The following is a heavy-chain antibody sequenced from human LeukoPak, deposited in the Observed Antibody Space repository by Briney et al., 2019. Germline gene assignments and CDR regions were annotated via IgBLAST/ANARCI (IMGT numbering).Heavy chain of an antibody. D-gene: IGHD6-13*01. V-gene: IGHV3-21*01. J-gene: IGHJ4*02. CDR1: GSTFSSYS. Sequence: AGGSLRLSCAASGSTFSSYSMNWLRQAPGKGLEWVSSISSSNSYIYYADSVKGRFTISRDNAKNSLYLQMNSLRPEDTAVYYCARDPAGSSWSLDWGQGTLVTVSS. CDR3: ARDPAGSSWSLD. CDR2: ISSSNSYI.